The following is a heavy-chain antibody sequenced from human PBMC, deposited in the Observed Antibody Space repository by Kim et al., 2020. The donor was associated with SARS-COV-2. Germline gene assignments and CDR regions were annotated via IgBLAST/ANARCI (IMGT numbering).Heavy chain of an antibody. CDR2: ISYDGSNK. CDR3: ARDIQYYDSSGPYYGLDY. CDR1: GFTFSSYG. J-gene: IGHJ4*02. V-gene: IGHV3-33*05. Sequence: GGSLRLSCAASGFTFSSYGMHWVRQAPGKGLEWVAVISYDGSNKYYADSVKGRFTISRDNSKNTLYLQMNSLRAEDTAVYYCARDIQYYDSSGPYYGLDYWGQGTLVTVSS. D-gene: IGHD3-22*01.